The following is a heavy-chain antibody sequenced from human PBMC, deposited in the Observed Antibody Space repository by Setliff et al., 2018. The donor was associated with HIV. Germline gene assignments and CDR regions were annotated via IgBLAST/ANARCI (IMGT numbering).Heavy chain of an antibody. CDR2: MYYRGTT. D-gene: IGHD3-10*01. CDR1: GGSIVSSSYY. CDR3: AIQGLTMNRGVPAPILYYFDY. V-gene: IGHV4-39*01. J-gene: IGHJ4*02. Sequence: TLSRTCTVSGGSIVSSSYYWGWIRQPPGKGLEWIGTMYYRGTTYNNPSLKSRVTFSADTSKNQFSLNLTSVTATDTAVYYCAIQGLTMNRGVPAPILYYFDYWGPGILVTVSS.